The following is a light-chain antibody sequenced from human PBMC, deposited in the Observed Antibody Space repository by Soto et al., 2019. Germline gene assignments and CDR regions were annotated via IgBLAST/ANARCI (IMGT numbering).Light chain of an antibody. J-gene: IGKJ4*01. CDR2: EAS. Sequence: EIVMTQSPATLSVSPGERATLSCRASQSVSRKLAWYQQKPGQAPRLLIYEASIRATGSPARFTGSRSGTEFTLTISSLQSEDFAIDYCKQYNDWSPLTFGGGTQVEIK. CDR1: QSVSRK. CDR3: KQYNDWSPLT. V-gene: IGKV3-15*01.